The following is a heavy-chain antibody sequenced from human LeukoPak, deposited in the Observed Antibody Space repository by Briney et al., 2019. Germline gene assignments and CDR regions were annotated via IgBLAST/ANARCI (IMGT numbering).Heavy chain of an antibody. CDR2: ISYDGSNK. V-gene: IGHV3-30-3*01. CDR1: GFTFSSYA. J-gene: IGHJ4*02. Sequence: GGSLRLSCAASGFTFSSYAMHWVRQAPGKGLKWVAVISYDGSNKYYADSVKGRFTISRDNSKNTLYLQMNSLRAEDTAVYYCAANPPGVDWGQGTLVTVSS. D-gene: IGHD2-8*01. CDR3: AANPPGVD.